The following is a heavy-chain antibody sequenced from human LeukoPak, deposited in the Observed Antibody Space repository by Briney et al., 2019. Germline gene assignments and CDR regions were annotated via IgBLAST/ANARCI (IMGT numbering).Heavy chain of an antibody. D-gene: IGHD2-21*01. Sequence: RSSETLSLTCTVSGGSISSGGYYWSWIRQHPGKGLEWIGYIYYSGSTYYNPSLKSRVTISVDMSKNQFSLKLSSVTAADTAVYYCAREGPRLSPVDYYMDVWGKGTTVTVSS. V-gene: IGHV4-31*03. CDR2: IYYSGST. J-gene: IGHJ6*03. CDR1: GGSISSGGYY. CDR3: AREGPRLSPVDYYMDV.